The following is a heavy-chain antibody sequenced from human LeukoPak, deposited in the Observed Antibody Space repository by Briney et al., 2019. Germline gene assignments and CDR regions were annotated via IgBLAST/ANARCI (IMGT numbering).Heavy chain of an antibody. Sequence: ASVKVSCKPSGYTFSFYGINWVRQAPGEGLEWMGWISGYNGHANYAQKFQGRVTLTTDASTNTAYMELRSLRSDDTAVYYCARAWLRRKYYYYMDVWGKGTTVTVSS. V-gene: IGHV1-18*01. CDR2: ISGYNGHA. CDR1: GYTFSFYG. J-gene: IGHJ6*03. CDR3: ARAWLRRKYYYYMDV. D-gene: IGHD5-12*01.